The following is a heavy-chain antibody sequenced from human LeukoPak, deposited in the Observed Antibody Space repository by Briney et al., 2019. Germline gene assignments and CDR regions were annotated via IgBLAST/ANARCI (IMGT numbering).Heavy chain of an antibody. V-gene: IGHV4-34*01. D-gene: IGHD6-13*01. CDR2: INHSGST. CDR3: ARDLYSSPFDY. Sequence: SETLSLTCAVYGGSFSGYYWSWIRQPPGKGLEWIGEINHSGSTNYNLSLKSQVTISVDTSKNQFSLKLSSVTAADTAVYYCARDLYSSPFDYWGQGTLVTVSS. J-gene: IGHJ4*02. CDR1: GGSFSGYY.